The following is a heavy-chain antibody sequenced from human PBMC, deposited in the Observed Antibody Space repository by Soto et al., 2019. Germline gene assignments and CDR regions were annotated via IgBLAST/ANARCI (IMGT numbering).Heavy chain of an antibody. CDR1: SGSISSSNW. J-gene: IGHJ5*02. V-gene: IGHV4-4*02. D-gene: IGHD6-19*01. CDR3: ARKPPSGWYFRA. CDR2: IYHSGST. Sequence: SETLSLTCAVSSGSISSSNWWSWVRQPPGKGLEWIGEIYHSGSTNYNPSLKSRVTISVDKSKNQFSLKLSSVTAADTAVYYCARKPPSGWYFRAWGKGTLVTVSS.